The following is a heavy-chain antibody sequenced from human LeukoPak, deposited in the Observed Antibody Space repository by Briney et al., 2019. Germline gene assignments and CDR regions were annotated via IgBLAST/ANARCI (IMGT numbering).Heavy chain of an antibody. J-gene: IGHJ4*02. D-gene: IGHD1-26*01. V-gene: IGHV3-21*01. CDR2: ISSSSYI. Sequence: PGGSLRLSCAASGFTFSSYSMNWVRQAPGKGLEWVSSISSSSYIYYADSVKGRFTISRDNAKNSLYLQMNSLRAEDTAVYYCARAFIVGATMWLDYWGQGTLVTVSS. CDR1: GFTFSSYS. CDR3: ARAFIVGATMWLDY.